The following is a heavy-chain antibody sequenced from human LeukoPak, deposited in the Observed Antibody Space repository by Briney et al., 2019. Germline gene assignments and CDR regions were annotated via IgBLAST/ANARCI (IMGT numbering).Heavy chain of an antibody. CDR1: GFTFSSYA. Sequence: GGSLRLSCAASGFTFSSYAMHWVRQAPGKGLEGVAVMSYDGSVRVYADSVKGRFTISRDNSKSTLFLQISSLTAEDSAVYYCASSLDTAMDLPLFDYWGQGALVTVSS. CDR2: MSYDGSVR. V-gene: IGHV3-30*15. J-gene: IGHJ4*02. D-gene: IGHD5-18*01. CDR3: ASSLDTAMDLPLFDY.